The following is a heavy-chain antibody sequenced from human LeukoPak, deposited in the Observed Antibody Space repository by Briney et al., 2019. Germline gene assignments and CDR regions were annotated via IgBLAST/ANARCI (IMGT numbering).Heavy chain of an antibody. CDR1: GGSFSGYY. CDR3: ARHPPRWFGELWERKGRAAFDI. D-gene: IGHD3-10*01. J-gene: IGHJ3*02. CDR2: INHSGST. Sequence: SETLSLTFAVYGGSFSGYYWSWIRQPPGKGLEWIGEINHSGSTNYNPSLKSRVTISVDTSKNQFSLKLSSVTAADTAVYYCARHPPRWFGELWERKGRAAFDIWGQGTMVTVSS. V-gene: IGHV4-34*01.